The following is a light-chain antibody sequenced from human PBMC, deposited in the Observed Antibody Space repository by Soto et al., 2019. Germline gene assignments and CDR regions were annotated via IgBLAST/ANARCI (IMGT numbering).Light chain of an antibody. J-gene: IGKJ1*01. CDR2: GAS. CDR1: QSLNSA. CDR3: QQYLDWPPT. Sequence: EIVMTQSPATLSVSSGERATLSCRASQSLNSALAWYQQKPGQVPRLLIYGASSRATGLPARFSASGSGTEFTLTISSLQSEDFAVYYCQQYLDWPPTFGQGTKVDIK. V-gene: IGKV3-15*01.